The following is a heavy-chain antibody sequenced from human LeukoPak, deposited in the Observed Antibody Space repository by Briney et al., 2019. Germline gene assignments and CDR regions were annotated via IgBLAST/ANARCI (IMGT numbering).Heavy chain of an antibody. J-gene: IGHJ4*02. CDR3: ARGGQYHY. Sequence: GGSLRLSCAASGFTFSNYWMTWVRQAPGKGLGWVANIKEDGSEKYYVDSVEGRFTISRNNAENSLYLQMNSLRAEDTAVYYCARGGQYHYWGQGTLVTVSS. CDR1: GFTFSNYW. CDR2: IKEDGSEK. D-gene: IGHD1-26*01. V-gene: IGHV3-7*01.